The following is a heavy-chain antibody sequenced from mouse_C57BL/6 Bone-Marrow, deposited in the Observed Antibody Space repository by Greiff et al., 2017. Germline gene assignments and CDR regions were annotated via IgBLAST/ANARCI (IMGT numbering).Heavy chain of an antibody. CDR3: ARWGDY. CDR2: IDPSDSYT. J-gene: IGHJ4*01. V-gene: IGHV1-69*01. CDR1: GYTFTSYW. Sequence: QVQLRQSGAELVMPGASVKLSCKASGYTFTSYWMHWVKQRPGQGLEWIGEIDPSDSYTNYNQKFKGKSTLTVDKSSSTAYMQLSSLTSEDSAVYYCARWGDYWGQGTSVTVSS.